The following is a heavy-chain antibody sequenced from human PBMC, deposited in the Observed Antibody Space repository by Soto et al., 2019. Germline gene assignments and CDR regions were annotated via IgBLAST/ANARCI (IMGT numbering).Heavy chain of an antibody. CDR1: GYTFTSYG. V-gene: IGHV1-18*01. CDR2: ISAYNGNT. D-gene: IGHD3-16*01. J-gene: IGHJ3*02. CDR3: ARVGGGVRKNAFDI. Sequence: ASVKVSCKASGYTFTSYGISWVRQAPGQGLEWMGWISAYNGNTNYAQKLQGRVTMTTDTSTRTAYMELGSLGSDDTAVCYCARVGGGVRKNAFDIWGQGTMVTVSS.